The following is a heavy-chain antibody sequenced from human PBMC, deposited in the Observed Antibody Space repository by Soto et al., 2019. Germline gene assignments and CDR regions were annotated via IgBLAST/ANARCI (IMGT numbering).Heavy chain of an antibody. CDR2: IWYDGSNK. V-gene: IGHV3-33*06. CDR1: GFTFSSYG. Sequence: QVQLVESGGGVVQPGRSLRLSCAASGFTFSSYGMHWVRQAPGKGLEWVAVIWYDGSNKYYADSVKGRFTISRDNSKNTQYMQMNSLRAEDTAVYYCAKEFWSGPFDYWGQGTLGTVSS. D-gene: IGHD3-3*01. J-gene: IGHJ4*02. CDR3: AKEFWSGPFDY.